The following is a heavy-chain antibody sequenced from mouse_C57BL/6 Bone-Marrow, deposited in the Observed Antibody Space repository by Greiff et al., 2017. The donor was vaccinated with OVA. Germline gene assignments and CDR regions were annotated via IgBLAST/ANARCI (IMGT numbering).Heavy chain of an antibody. Sequence: QLQQSGAELVRPGASVKLSCKASGYTFTDYYINWVKQRPGQGLEWIARIYPGSGNTYYNEKFKGKATLTAEKSSSTAYMQLSSLTSEDSAVYFCARELRYYYAMDYWGQGTSVTVSS. CDR2: IYPGSGNT. CDR1: GYTFTDYY. J-gene: IGHJ4*01. CDR3: ARELRYYYAMDY. V-gene: IGHV1-76*01.